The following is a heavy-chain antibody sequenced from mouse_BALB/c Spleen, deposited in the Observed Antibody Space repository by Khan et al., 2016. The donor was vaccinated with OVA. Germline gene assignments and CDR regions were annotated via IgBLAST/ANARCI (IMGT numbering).Heavy chain of an antibody. CDR1: GYSITTDYA. J-gene: IGHJ2*01. V-gene: IGHV3-2*02. CDR3: ARVYGGDFDY. Sequence: EVQLQESGPGLVKPSQSLSLTCTVTGYSITTDYAWNWIRQFPGNKLEWMGYISYSGNTNYTPSLKSRISITRDTSKNQFFLQLKSVTTEDTARYYCARVYGGDFDYWGQGTTLTVSS. CDR2: ISYSGNT. D-gene: IGHD1-1*01.